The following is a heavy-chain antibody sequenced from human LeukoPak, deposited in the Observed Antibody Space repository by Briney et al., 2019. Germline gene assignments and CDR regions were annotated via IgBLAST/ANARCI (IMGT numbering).Heavy chain of an antibody. D-gene: IGHD3-16*01. J-gene: IGHJ3*02. CDR1: GGSISSSSYY. CDR2: IYYTGST. CDR3: ARDHASGGGAFDI. V-gene: IGHV4-31*03. Sequence: SETLSLTCTVSGGSISSSSYYWSWIRQHPGKGLEWIAYIYYTGSTYYNPSLESRVTISVDTSKNQFSLRLSSVTAADTAVYYCARDHASGGGAFDIWGQGTMVTVSS.